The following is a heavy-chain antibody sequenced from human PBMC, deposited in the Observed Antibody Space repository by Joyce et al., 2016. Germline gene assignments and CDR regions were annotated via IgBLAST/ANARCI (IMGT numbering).Heavy chain of an antibody. D-gene: IGHD5-12*01. CDR3: ARILATAIRAMDY. CDR2: ISFDTGHT. Sequence: QGHLVQSGVEVRKPGASVNVSCKTSGYSLTDSGITWVRQAPGQGLEWMGWISFDTGHTKYEQKFQGRLTLATDTTTRTAYMQLKSLRSDDTAVYYCARILATAIRAMDYWGQGTLVTVSS. V-gene: IGHV1-18*01. CDR1: GYSLTDSG. J-gene: IGHJ4*02.